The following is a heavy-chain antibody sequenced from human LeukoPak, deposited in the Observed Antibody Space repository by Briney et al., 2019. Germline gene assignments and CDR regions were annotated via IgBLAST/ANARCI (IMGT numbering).Heavy chain of an antibody. CDR1: GGAIGSDGYY. Sequence: SQTLSLTCSVSGGAIGSDGYYWNWIRQHPGKGLEWIGYIYYSGSASYNPSLKSRVTLSVDTSKNQFSLRLSSVTAADTAVYYCARGRFYGFSGDSWGQGSLVTVSS. D-gene: IGHD3-10*01. J-gene: IGHJ4*02. CDR2: IYYSGSA. V-gene: IGHV4-31*03. CDR3: ARGRFYGFSGDS.